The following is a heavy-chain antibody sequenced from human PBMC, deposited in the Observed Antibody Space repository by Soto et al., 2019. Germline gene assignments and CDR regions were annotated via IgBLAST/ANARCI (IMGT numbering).Heavy chain of an antibody. CDR3: AISSSAMVSPFVY. Sequence: GESLKISCKASGYSFTNYWIGWVRQMPGKGLKWMGIIYPGDSDTKYSPSFQGQVTISADKSISTAYLQWSSLKASDTAMYYCAISSSAMVSPFVYWGQGTLVTGSS. J-gene: IGHJ4*02. V-gene: IGHV5-51*01. CDR1: GYSFTNYW. CDR2: IYPGDSDT. D-gene: IGHD5-18*01.